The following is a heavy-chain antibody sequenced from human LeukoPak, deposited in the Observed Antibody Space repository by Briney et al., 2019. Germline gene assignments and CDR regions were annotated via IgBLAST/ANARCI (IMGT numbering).Heavy chain of an antibody. CDR3: AKDRYSSSSWYIFDY. CDR2: ISGSGGST. D-gene: IGHD6-13*01. Sequence: PGGSLRLSCAASGFTFSSYAMSWVRQAPGKGLEWVSAISGSGGSTYYADSVKGRFTISRDNSKNSLYLQMNSLRAEDTALYYCAKDRYSSSSWYIFDYWGQGTLVTVSS. CDR1: GFTFSSYA. V-gene: IGHV3-23*01. J-gene: IGHJ4*02.